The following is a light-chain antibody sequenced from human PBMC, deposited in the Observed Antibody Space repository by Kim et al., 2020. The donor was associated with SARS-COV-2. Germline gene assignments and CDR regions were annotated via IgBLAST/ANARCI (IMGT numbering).Light chain of an antibody. CDR2: GTT. CDR3: LKSGDSPT. J-gene: IGKJ1*01. V-gene: IGKV3-20*01. Sequence: LAPGERAVVSCRASQTVDKDYLGWIQHRSGQPPRPLIFGTTSRATGTTDRFSGSGSETDFTLTISKVEPEDFAIYYCLKSGDSPTFGQGTKVDSK. CDR1: QTVDKDY.